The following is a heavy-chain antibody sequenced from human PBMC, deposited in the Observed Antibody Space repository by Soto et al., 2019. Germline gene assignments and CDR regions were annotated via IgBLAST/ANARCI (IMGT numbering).Heavy chain of an antibody. CDR3: ARARATIAAAAIFDC. CDR2: IFYSGST. CDR1: SGSISRTIYS. V-gene: IGHV4-39*01. D-gene: IGHD6-13*01. Sequence: ETLSLTCTVSSGSISRTIYSWDWIRQPPGKGLEWIGSIFYSGSTYYNPSLKSRVTISVDTSKNQFSLTLTSVTAADTAVYYCARARATIAAAAIFDCWGQGTLVTV. J-gene: IGHJ4*02.